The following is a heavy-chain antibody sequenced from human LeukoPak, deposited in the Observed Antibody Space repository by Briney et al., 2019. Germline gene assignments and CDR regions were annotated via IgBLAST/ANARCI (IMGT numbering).Heavy chain of an antibody. CDR2: IYSGGST. CDR3: ARDYYDSSGYYFWAFDI. V-gene: IGHV3-53*01. J-gene: IGHJ3*02. CDR1: GFTVSSNY. D-gene: IGHD3-22*01. Sequence: PGGSLRLSCAASGFTVSSNYMSWVRQAPGKGLEWVSVIYSGGSTYYADSVKGRFTISRDNSKNTLYPQMNSLRAEDTAVYYCARDYYDSSGYYFWAFDIWGQGTMVTVSS.